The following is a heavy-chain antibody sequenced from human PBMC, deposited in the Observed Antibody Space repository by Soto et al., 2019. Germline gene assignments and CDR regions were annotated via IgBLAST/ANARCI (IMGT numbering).Heavy chain of an antibody. J-gene: IGHJ4*02. D-gene: IGHD4-17*01. CDR2: ISGSGGST. CDR3: AKDSHYDYCDYSWVYYFDY. V-gene: IGHV3-23*01. Sequence: EVQLLESGGGLVQPGGSLRLSCAASGFSFSSYAMSWVRQAPGKGLEWVSAISGSGGSTYYADSVKGRFTISRDNSKNTLYLQMNSLRAEDTAIYYCAKDSHYDYCDYSWVYYFDYWGQGTLVTVSS. CDR1: GFSFSSYA.